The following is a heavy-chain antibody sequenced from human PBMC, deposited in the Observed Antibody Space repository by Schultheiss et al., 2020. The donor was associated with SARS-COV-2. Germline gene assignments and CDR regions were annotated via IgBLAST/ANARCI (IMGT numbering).Heavy chain of an antibody. CDR3: AKDGSAGISSY. CDR2: ISYDGSNK. Sequence: GESLKISCAASGFTFSSYGMHWVRQAPGKGLEWVAVISYDGSNKYYADSVKGRFTISRDNSKNTLYLQMNSLRAEDTAVYYCAKDGSAGISSYWGQGTLVTVSS. D-gene: IGHD2-2*01. V-gene: IGHV3-30*18. CDR1: GFTFSSYG. J-gene: IGHJ4*02.